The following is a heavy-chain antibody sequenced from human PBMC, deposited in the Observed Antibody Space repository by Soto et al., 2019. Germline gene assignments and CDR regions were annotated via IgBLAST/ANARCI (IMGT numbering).Heavy chain of an antibody. CDR1: GGSISSGGYY. V-gene: IGHV4-31*03. D-gene: IGHD3-22*01. Sequence: SETLSLTCTVSGGSISSGGYYWSWIRQHPGKGLEWIGYIYYSGSTYYNPSLKSRVTISVDTSKNQFSLKLSSVTAADTAVYYCARATGRYYDSSGYYPSYYFDYWGQGTLVTVSS. CDR3: ARATGRYYDSSGYYPSYYFDY. CDR2: IYYSGST. J-gene: IGHJ4*02.